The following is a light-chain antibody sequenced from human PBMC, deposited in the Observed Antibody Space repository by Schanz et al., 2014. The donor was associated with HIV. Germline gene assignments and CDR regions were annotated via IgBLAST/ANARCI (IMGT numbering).Light chain of an antibody. Sequence: EIVLTQSPATLSLSPGERATLSCRASQSVKSNFIGWYQQKPGQAPRLLIFGASNRATGIPDRFSGGVSGTDFTLTISRVEPEDYAVYYCQQYDRSPYTFGGGTKVEIK. V-gene: IGKV3-20*01. CDR1: QSVKSNF. J-gene: IGKJ4*01. CDR3: QQYDRSPYT. CDR2: GAS.